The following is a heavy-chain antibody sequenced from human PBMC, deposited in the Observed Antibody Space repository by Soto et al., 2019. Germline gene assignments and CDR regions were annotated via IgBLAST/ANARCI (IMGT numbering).Heavy chain of an antibody. Sequence: GESLKISCKGSGYSFTSYWICWVRQMPGKGLEWMGIIYPGDSDTRYSPSFQGQVTTSADKSISTAYLQWSSLKAPDTAMYYCGTQQQLDLCDHWGQGTRGTVAS. J-gene: IGHJ4*02. D-gene: IGHD6-13*01. CDR1: GYSFTSYW. CDR3: GTQQQLDLCDH. V-gene: IGHV5-51*01. CDR2: IYPGDSDT.